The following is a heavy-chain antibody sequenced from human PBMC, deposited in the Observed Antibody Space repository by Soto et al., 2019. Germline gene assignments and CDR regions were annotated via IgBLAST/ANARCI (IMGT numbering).Heavy chain of an antibody. CDR1: GGSISSGGYY. V-gene: IGHV4-31*03. CDR2: IYYSGST. CDR3: ARNSGSYYWVFDY. D-gene: IGHD1-26*01. J-gene: IGHJ4*02. Sequence: QVQLQESGPGLVKPSQTLSLTCTVSGGSISSGGYYWSWIRQHPGKGLEWIGYIYYSGSTYYTPSLKGRVTISVDTSKNQFSLKLSSVTAADTAVYYCARNSGSYYWVFDYWGQGTLVTVSS.